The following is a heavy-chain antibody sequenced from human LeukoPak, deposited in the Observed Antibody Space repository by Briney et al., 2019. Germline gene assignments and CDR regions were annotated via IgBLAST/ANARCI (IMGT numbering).Heavy chain of an antibody. CDR2: INPRGGST. V-gene: IGHV1-46*03. D-gene: IGHD3-22*01. CDR3: ARASDSSGYYAPQHYFDY. Sequence: ASVKVSCKASGYTFTSYYMHWVRQAPGQGLEWMGIINPRGGSTSYAQKFQGRVTMTRDTYTSTVYMELSSLRSEDTAVYYCARASDSSGYYAPQHYFDYWGQGTLVTVSS. J-gene: IGHJ4*02. CDR1: GYTFTSYY.